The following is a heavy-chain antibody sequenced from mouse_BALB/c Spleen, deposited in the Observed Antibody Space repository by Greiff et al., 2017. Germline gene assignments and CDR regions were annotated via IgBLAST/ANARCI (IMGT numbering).Heavy chain of an antibody. Sequence: EVQVVESGAELVKPGASVKLSCTASGFNIKDTYMHWVKQRPEQGLEWIGRIDPANGNTKYDPKFQGKATITADTSSNTAYLQLSSLTSEDTAVYYCARQYGNGYAMDYWGQGTSVTVSS. V-gene: IGHV14-3*02. D-gene: IGHD2-10*02. J-gene: IGHJ4*01. CDR3: ARQYGNGYAMDY. CDR1: GFNIKDTY. CDR2: IDPANGNT.